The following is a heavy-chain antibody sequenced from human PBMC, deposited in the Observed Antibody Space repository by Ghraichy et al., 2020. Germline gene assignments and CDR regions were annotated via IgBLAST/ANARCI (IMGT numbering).Heavy chain of an antibody. CDR1: GFTFSSYS. CDR2: ISSSSSYI. CDR3: ARGIYLGYGMDV. Sequence: GGSLRLSCAASGFTFSSYSMNWVRQAPGKGLEWVSSISSSSSYIYYADSVKGRFTISRDNAKNSLYLQMNSLRAEDTAVYYCARGIYLGYGMDVWGQGTTVTVSS. V-gene: IGHV3-21*01. J-gene: IGHJ6*02. D-gene: IGHD3-10*01.